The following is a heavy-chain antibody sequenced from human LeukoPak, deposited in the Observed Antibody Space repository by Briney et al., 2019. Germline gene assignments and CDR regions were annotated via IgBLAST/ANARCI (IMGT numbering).Heavy chain of an antibody. CDR1: GGSISSSSYY. Sequence: SETLSLTCTVSGGSISSSSYYWGWIRQPPGKGLEWIGSIYYSGSTYYNPSLKSRVTISVDTSKNQFSLKLSSVTSADTAVYYCANGYGYYDSSGCSDVDYWGQGTLVTVSS. V-gene: IGHV4-39*01. D-gene: IGHD3-22*01. CDR2: IYYSGST. CDR3: ANGYGYYDSSGCSDVDY. J-gene: IGHJ4*02.